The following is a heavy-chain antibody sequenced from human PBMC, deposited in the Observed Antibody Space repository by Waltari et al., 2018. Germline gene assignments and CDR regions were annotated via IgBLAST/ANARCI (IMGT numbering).Heavy chain of an antibody. J-gene: IGHJ4*02. CDR1: GGSFSGYY. CDR3: ARLGYSTNAGSGY. V-gene: IGHV4-34*01. Sequence: QVQLQQWGAGLLKPSETLSLTCADYGGSFSGYYWSWIRQPPGKGLEWIGEINHSGSTNYNPSLKSRVTISVDTSKNQFSLKLSSVTAADTAVYYCARLGYSTNAGSGYWGQGTLVTVSS. CDR2: INHSGST. D-gene: IGHD6-13*01.